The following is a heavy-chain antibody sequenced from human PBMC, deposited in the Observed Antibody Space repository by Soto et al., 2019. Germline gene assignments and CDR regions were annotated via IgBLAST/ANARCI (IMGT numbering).Heavy chain of an antibody. CDR1: GFTFSGSA. J-gene: IGHJ4*02. CDR2: IRSKANRYAT. CDR3: TMGLLWFGAY. D-gene: IGHD3-10*01. Sequence: EVQLVESGGGLVQPGGSLKLSCAASGFTFSGSAMHWVRQASGKGLEWVGRIRSKANRYATAYAASVKGRFTISRDDSKNTAYLQMNSLKTEDTAVYYCTMGLLWFGAYWGQGTLVTVSS. V-gene: IGHV3-73*02.